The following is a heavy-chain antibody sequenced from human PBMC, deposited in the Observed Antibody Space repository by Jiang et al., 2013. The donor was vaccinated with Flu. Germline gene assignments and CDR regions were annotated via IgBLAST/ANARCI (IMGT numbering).Heavy chain of an antibody. CDR3: AHSGNDFWSGYARGPYYYYYYGMDV. J-gene: IGHJ6*04. CDR1: GFSLSTSGVG. V-gene: IGHV2-5*02. Sequence: KPTQTLTLTCTFSGFSLSTSGVGVGWIRQPPGKALEWLALIYWDDDKRYSPSLKSRLTITKDTSKNQVVLTMTNMDPVDTATYYCAHSGNDFWSGYARGPYYYYYYGMDVWGKGTTVTVSS. D-gene: IGHD3-3*01. CDR2: IYWDDDK.